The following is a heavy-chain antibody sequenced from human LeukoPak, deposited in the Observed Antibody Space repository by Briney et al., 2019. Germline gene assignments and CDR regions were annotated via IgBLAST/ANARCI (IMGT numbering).Heavy chain of an antibody. CDR2: ISGSGGST. CDR1: GFTFSNYG. Sequence: GGTLRLSCAASGFTFSNYGMSWVRQAPGKGLEWVSTISGSGGSTYYADSMKGRFTISRDNSKNTLYLQMNSLRAEDTAVYYCAKDPVPYYYDSSGYYYAEPGDYWGQGTLVTVSS. J-gene: IGHJ4*02. D-gene: IGHD3-22*01. V-gene: IGHV3-23*01. CDR3: AKDPVPYYYDSSGYYYAEPGDY.